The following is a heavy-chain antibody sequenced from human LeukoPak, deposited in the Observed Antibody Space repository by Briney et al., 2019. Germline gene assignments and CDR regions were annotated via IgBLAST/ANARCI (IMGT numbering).Heavy chain of an antibody. J-gene: IGHJ5*02. CDR2: INHIGRP. V-gene: IGHV4-34*01. Sequence: SETLSLTCAVYGGSFSGYYWSWIRQPPGKGLEWIGEINHIGRPNYNPSLKSRVTISVDTSKNQFSLKLSSVTAADTAVYYCARGVGLVAAPFMSAGLVGNWFDPWGQGTLVTVSS. CDR3: ARGVGLVAAPFMSAGLVGNWFDP. CDR1: GGSFSGYY. D-gene: IGHD3/OR15-3a*01.